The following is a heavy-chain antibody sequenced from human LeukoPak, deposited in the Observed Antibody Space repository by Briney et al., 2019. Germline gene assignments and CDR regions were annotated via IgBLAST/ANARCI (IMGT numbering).Heavy chain of an antibody. CDR3: AKDSWYYYGSGSYVEY. J-gene: IGHJ4*02. CDR2: ISYDGSNK. V-gene: IGHV3-30*18. D-gene: IGHD3-10*01. Sequence: SGGSLRLSCVASGFTFHSYGMHWVRQAPGKGLEWMAVISYDGSNKYFADSVKGRFTISRDNSMNTLYLEMNSLEAEDTAVYYCAKDSWYYYGSGSYVEYWGQGTLVIVSS. CDR1: GFTFHSYG.